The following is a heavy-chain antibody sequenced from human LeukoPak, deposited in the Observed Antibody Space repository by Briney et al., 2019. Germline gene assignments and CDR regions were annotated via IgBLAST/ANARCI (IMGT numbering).Heavy chain of an antibody. CDR1: GFTVSSNY. Sequence: GGSLRLSCAASGFTVSSNYMSWVRQAPGKGLEGVSVIYSGGSTYYADSVKGRFTISRDNSKNTLYLQMNSLRAEDTAVYYCARDRTGEEHSSGYWGQGTLVTVSS. CDR3: ARDRTGEEHSSGY. D-gene: IGHD6-19*01. CDR2: IYSGGST. V-gene: IGHV3-66*01. J-gene: IGHJ4*02.